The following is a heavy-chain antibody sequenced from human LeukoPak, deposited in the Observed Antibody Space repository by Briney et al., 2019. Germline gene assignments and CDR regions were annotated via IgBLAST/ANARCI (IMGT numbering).Heavy chain of an antibody. CDR2: ITSNGGST. V-gene: IGHV3-64*01. CDR1: GFTFSSYP. Sequence: PGGSLTLSCAASGFTFSSYPMHWVRQAPGKGLEYVSAITSNGGSTDYANSVKGRFTISRDNSKNTLYLQMGSLRADDMAVYYCAREALSSARAYYFDYWGQGTLVTVSS. J-gene: IGHJ4*02. CDR3: AREALSSARAYYFDY. D-gene: IGHD3-10*01.